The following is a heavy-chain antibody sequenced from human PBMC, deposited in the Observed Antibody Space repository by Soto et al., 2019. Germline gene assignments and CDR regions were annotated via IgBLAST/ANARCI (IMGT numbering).Heavy chain of an antibody. CDR2: ISAYNANT. CDR3: PRGHNSGYGDWFGP. J-gene: IGHJ5*02. D-gene: IGHD3-22*01. Sequence: QVQLVQSGAEVKKPGAAVQVSCKASGYTFTSYGISWVRQAPGQGLAWLGWISAYNANTHYAQKVQNRVTMTTDKSTNTAYMELISLRSDDTAVYYCPRGHNSGYGDWFGPWGQGTLVTVSS. CDR1: GYTFTSYG. V-gene: IGHV1-18*04.